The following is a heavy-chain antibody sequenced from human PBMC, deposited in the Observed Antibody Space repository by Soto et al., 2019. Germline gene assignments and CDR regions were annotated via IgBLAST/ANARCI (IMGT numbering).Heavy chain of an antibody. Sequence: GGSLRLSCAASGFTFSSYSMNWVRQAPGKGLEWVSSISSSSSYIYYADSVKGRFTISRDNAKNSLYLQMNSLRAEDTAVYYCARVPQSIVVVPAAMLYYYGMDVWGQGTTVTVSS. J-gene: IGHJ6*02. CDR2: ISSSSSYI. CDR3: ARVPQSIVVVPAAMLYYYGMDV. V-gene: IGHV3-21*01. D-gene: IGHD2-2*01. CDR1: GFTFSSYS.